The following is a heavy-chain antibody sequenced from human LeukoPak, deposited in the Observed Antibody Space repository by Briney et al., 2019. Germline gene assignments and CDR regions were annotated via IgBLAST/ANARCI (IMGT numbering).Heavy chain of an antibody. CDR1: GGSFSGYY. J-gene: IGHJ4*02. CDR3: ARVKVVVVAATPGFDY. D-gene: IGHD2-15*01. V-gene: IGHV4-34*01. Sequence: SETLSLTCAVYGGSFSGYYWSWIRQHPGKGLEWIGEINHSGSTNYNPSLKSRVTISVDTSKNQFSLKLSSVTAADTAVYYCARVKVVVVAATPGFDYWGQGTLVTVSS. CDR2: INHSGST.